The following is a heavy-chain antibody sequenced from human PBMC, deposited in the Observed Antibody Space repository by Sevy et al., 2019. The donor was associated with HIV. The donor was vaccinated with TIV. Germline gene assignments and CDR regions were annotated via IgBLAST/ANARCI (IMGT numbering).Heavy chain of an antibody. CDR2: IRHDGSDE. CDR3: ARDRKVLLVVYAIPFDVFDI. D-gene: IGHD2-8*02. CDR1: GFTFNNYG. Sequence: GGSLRLSCAASGFTFNNYGMHWVRQAPGKGLEWVTFIRHDGSDEYYTDSVKGRFTISRENSKKTVYLQMNSLRAEDTAVYYCARDRKVLLVVYAIPFDVFDIWGQGTMVTVSS. V-gene: IGHV3-30*02. J-gene: IGHJ3*02.